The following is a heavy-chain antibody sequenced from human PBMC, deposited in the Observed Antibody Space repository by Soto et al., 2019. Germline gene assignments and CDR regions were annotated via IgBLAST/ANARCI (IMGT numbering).Heavy chain of an antibody. D-gene: IGHD3-9*01. V-gene: IGHV3-23*01. CDR2: ISGSGDST. CDR3: AQGRGLVSPPY. CDR1: GFTFSSHA. Sequence: EVQLLESGGGLVQPGGSLRLSCGASGFTFSSHAMTWVRQAPGKGLEWVSAISGSGDSTYYADSVKGRFTISRDNSKTTMFLQINSLRAEDTAVYYCAQGRGLVSPPYWGQRTLVTVSS. J-gene: IGHJ4*02.